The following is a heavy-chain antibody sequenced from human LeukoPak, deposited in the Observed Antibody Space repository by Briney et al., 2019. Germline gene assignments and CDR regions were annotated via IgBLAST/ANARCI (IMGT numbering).Heavy chain of an antibody. CDR2: IDTSGSTI. CDR1: GFTFSSYE. V-gene: IGHV3-48*03. CDR3: ARDGGWGYYFDY. J-gene: IGHJ4*02. Sequence: GGSLRLSCAASGFTFSSYEMNWVRQAPGKGLEWVSYIDTSGSTIYYADSVKGRFTISRDNAKNSLYLQMHNLRAEDTALYYCARDGGWGYYFDYWGQGTRVTVSS. D-gene: IGHD2-15*01.